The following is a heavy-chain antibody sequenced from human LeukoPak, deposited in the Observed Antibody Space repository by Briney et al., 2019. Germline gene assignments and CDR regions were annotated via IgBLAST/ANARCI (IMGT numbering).Heavy chain of an antibody. D-gene: IGHD3-10*01. CDR3: ARRGRDFDY. CDR2: INHSGST. V-gene: IGHV4-34*01. CDR1: GGSFSGYY. J-gene: IGHJ4*02. Sequence: PSETLSLTCAVYGGSFSGYYWSWIRQPPGKGLEWIGEINHSGSTNYNPSLKSRVTISVDTSKNQFSLKLSSVTAADTAVYYCARRGRDFDYWGQGTLVTVSS.